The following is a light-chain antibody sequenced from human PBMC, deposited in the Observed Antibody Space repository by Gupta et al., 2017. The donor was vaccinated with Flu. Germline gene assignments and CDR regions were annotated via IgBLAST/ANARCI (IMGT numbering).Light chain of an antibody. V-gene: IGLV1-40*01. CDR2: GEK. Sequence: SSTVNTSDILARFNVHCYQQFPGSAPRLLISGEKYRASGVPALFSVSRSGTSASLAITLLQGEDEADYYCQSYVNSLSVSWVFGMGTKLTVL. CDR3: QSYVNSLSVSWV. CDR1: TSDILARFN. J-gene: IGLJ3*02.